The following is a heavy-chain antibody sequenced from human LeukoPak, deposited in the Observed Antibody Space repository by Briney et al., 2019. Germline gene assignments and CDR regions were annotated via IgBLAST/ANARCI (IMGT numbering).Heavy chain of an antibody. D-gene: IGHD2-15*01. J-gene: IGHJ4*02. V-gene: IGHV1-2*04. CDR1: GYTFTGYY. CDR2: INPNSGGT. CDR3: ARGYCSGGSCYSGSYYFDY. Sequence: ASVKVSCKASGYTFTGYYMHWVRQAPGQGLEWMGWINPNSGGTNYAQKFQGWVTMTRDTSISTAYMELSRLRSDDTAVYYCARGYCSGGSCYSGSYYFDYWGQGTLVTVSS.